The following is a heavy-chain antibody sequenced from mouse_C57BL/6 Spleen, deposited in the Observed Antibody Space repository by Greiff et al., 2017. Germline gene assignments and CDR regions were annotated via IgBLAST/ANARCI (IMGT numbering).Heavy chain of an antibody. D-gene: IGHD1-1*01. J-gene: IGHJ3*01. CDR2: INPGSGGT. Sequence: QVQLKESGAELVRPGTSVKVSCKASGYAFTNYLIEWVKQRPGQGLEWIGVINPGSGGTNYNEKFKGKATLTADKSSSTAYMQLSSLTSEDSAVYFCARHYGSSLFAYWGQGTLVTVSA. CDR1: GYAFTNYL. V-gene: IGHV1-54*01. CDR3: ARHYGSSLFAY.